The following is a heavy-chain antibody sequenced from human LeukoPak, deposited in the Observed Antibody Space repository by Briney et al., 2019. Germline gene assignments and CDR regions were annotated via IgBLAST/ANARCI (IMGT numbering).Heavy chain of an antibody. CDR1: GYTFTSYD. V-gene: IGHV1-8*01. J-gene: IGHJ3*02. CDR2: MNPNSGNT. D-gene: IGHD3-10*01. CDR3: ARDPPRFHAFDI. Sequence: ASVKVSCKASGYTFTSYDINWVRQATGQGLEWMGWMNPNSGNTGYAQKFQGRVTMTRNTSISTAYMELSSLRSEDTAVYYCARDPPRFHAFDIWGQGTMVTVSS.